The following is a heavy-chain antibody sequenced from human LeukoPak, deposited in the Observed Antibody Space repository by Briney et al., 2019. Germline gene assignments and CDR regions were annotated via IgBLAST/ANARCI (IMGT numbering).Heavy chain of an antibody. V-gene: IGHV3-43*01. J-gene: IGHJ4*02. CDR2: ISWDGGST. CDR1: GFTFDDYT. D-gene: IGHD3-22*01. Sequence: GGSLRLSCAASGFTFDDYTMHWVRQAPGKGLEWVSLISWDGGSTYYADSVKGRFTISRDNSKNSLYLQMNSLRTEDTALYHCAKDYYYDSSGYWRGGFDYWGQGTLVTVSS. CDR3: AKDYYYDSSGYWRGGFDY.